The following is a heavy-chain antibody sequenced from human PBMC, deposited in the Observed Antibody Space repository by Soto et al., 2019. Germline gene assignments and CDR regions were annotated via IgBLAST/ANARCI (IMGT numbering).Heavy chain of an antibody. CDR2: INPNSGGT. V-gene: IGHV1-2*02. D-gene: IGHD6-13*01. J-gene: IGHJ5*02. Sequence: VPLAQSGAEVKKPGASVKVSCKASGYTFTGYYMHWVRQATGQGHEWLGWINPNSGGTNYAQKFQGEVTMTRDTSISTAYMELIRLESDDTAVYYCARVYRIAAAGTWRWFDPWGQGTLVTVS. CDR1: GYTFTGYY. CDR3: ARVYRIAAAGTWRWFDP.